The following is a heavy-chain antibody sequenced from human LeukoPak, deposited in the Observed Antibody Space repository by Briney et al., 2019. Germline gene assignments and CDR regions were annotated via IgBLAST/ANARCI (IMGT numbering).Heavy chain of an antibody. CDR2: IYYSGST. J-gene: IGHJ6*03. V-gene: IGHV4-39*01. CDR3: ARHGLFGARGYYYYYYMDV. Sequence: SETLSLTCTVSGGSISGSSYYWGWIRQPPGKGVEWIGSIYYSGSTYYNPSLKSRVTISVDPSQNQFSLKLSSVTAADTAVYYCARHGLFGARGYYYYYYMDVWGKGTTVTVSS. CDR1: GGSISGSSYY. D-gene: IGHD3-3*01.